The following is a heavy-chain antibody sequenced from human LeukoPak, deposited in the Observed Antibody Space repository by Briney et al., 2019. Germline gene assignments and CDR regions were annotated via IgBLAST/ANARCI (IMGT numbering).Heavy chain of an antibody. Sequence: PPETLSLTCAVYGGSFSGYYWSWIRQPPGKGLGWIGEINHSGSTNYNPSLKSRVTISVDTSKNQFSLKLSSVTAADTAVYYCASRSYGDYAGRIDYWGQGTLVTVSS. V-gene: IGHV4-34*01. J-gene: IGHJ4*02. D-gene: IGHD4-17*01. CDR3: ASRSYGDYAGRIDY. CDR2: INHSGST. CDR1: GGSFSGYY.